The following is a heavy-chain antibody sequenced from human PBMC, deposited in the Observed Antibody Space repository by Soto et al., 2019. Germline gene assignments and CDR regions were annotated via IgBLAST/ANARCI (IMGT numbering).Heavy chain of an antibody. D-gene: IGHD2-21*02. V-gene: IGHV1-2*02. CDR1: GYTFTSFD. Sequence: GASVKVSCKASGYTFTSFDINWVRQAPGQGLEWMGWINPNSGGTHYAQRFQGRVTMTRDTSISTAYMELSRLRPDDTAVFYCARSRTGTYCGGDCQESTCFDPWGQGTTVTVSS. J-gene: IGHJ6*02. CDR3: ARSRTGTYCGGDCQESTCFDP. CDR2: INPNSGGT.